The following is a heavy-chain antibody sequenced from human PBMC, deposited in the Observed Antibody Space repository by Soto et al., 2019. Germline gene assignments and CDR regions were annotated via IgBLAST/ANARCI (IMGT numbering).Heavy chain of an antibody. CDR1: EFTFSNYA. CDR2: VSGSGGTT. CDR3: ASRGRYYGMDV. J-gene: IGHJ6*02. V-gene: IGHV3-23*01. D-gene: IGHD3-10*01. Sequence: GGSLRLSCAASEFTFSNYAMTWVRQAPGKGLEWVSGVSGSGGTTYYADSVKGRFTISRENSRSTVYLQMNSLRVEDTAVYYCASRGRYYGMDVWGQGTTVTV.